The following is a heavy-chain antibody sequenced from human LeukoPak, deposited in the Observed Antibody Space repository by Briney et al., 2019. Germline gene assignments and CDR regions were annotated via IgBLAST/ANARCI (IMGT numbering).Heavy chain of an antibody. CDR1: GFTFSSYA. J-gene: IGHJ4*02. CDR3: AKATSPPSYAFDY. Sequence: PGGSLRLSCAGSGFTFSSYAMNWVRQAPGKGLEWVSAISGSGGSTYYADSVKGRFTISRDNSRSTLYLQLNSLRAEDTAVYYCAKATSPPSYAFDYWGQGALVTVSS. CDR2: ISGSGGST. V-gene: IGHV3-23*01.